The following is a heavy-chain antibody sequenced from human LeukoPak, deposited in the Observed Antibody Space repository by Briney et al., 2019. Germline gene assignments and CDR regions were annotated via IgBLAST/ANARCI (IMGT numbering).Heavy chain of an antibody. D-gene: IGHD2-2*01. V-gene: IGHV3-33*01. CDR2: IWYDGSNK. CDR3: ARDGQYQLPNYYYYYMDV. CDR1: GFTFSSYG. J-gene: IGHJ6*03. Sequence: GGSLRLSCAASGFTFSSYGMHWVRQAPGKGLEGVAVIWYDGSNKYYADSVKGRFTISRDNSKNTLYLQMNSLRAEDTAVYYCARDGQYQLPNYYYYYMDVWGKGTTVTVSS.